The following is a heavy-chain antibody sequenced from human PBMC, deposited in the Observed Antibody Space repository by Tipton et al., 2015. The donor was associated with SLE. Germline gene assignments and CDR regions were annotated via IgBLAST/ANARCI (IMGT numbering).Heavy chain of an antibody. CDR1: GGSIRSYY. CDR2: IYHSGIT. J-gene: IGHJ6*03. D-gene: IGHD2-2*01. CDR3: ARINVPTAMDFYYYYMDV. V-gene: IGHV4-59*07. Sequence: TLSLTCTVSGGSIRSYYWTWIRQPPGKRLEWIAYIYHSGITNYNPSLQSRVTISVDRSKNQFSLKLSSVTAADTAQYYCARINVPTAMDFYYYYMDVWGNGTTVTFSS.